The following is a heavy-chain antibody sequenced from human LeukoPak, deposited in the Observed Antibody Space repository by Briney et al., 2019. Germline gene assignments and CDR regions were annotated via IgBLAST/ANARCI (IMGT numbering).Heavy chain of an antibody. CDR1: GGSISYYY. CDR3: ARAYDILTGAFDY. CDR2: IYYSGTT. J-gene: IGHJ4*02. D-gene: IGHD3-9*01. V-gene: IGHV4-59*12. Sequence: SETLSLTCTVSGGSISYYYWSWIRQSPGKGLEWIGYIYYSGTTNYNPSLKSRVTISVDTSKNQFSLKLSSVTAADTAVYYCARAYDILTGAFDYWGQGTLVTVSS.